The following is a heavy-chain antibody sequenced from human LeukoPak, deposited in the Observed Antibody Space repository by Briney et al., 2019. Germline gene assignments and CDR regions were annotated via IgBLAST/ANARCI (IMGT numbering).Heavy chain of an antibody. J-gene: IGHJ4*02. V-gene: IGHV4-59*01. CDR3: AIGRPGYFDY. CDR1: GGSISSYY. CDR2: IYYSGST. Sequence: SETLSLSCTVSGGSISSYYWSWIRQPPGKGLEWIGYIYYSGSTNYNPSLKSRVTISVDTSKNQFSLKLSSVTAADTAVYYCAIGRPGYFDYWGQGTLVTVSS.